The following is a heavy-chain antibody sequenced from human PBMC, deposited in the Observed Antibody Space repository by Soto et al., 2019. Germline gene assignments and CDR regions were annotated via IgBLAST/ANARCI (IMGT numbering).Heavy chain of an antibody. CDR1: GGTFSSYA. J-gene: IGHJ4*02. V-gene: IGHV1-69*01. Sequence: GPQVKVSCKASGGTFSSYAISWVRQAPGQGLEWMGGIIPIFGTANYAQKFQGRVTITADESTSTAYMELSSLRSEDTAVYYCAKFSWGFSLTGYYDYWGQGTPVTVSS. D-gene: IGHD3-9*01. CDR2: IIPIFGTA. CDR3: AKFSWGFSLTGYYDY.